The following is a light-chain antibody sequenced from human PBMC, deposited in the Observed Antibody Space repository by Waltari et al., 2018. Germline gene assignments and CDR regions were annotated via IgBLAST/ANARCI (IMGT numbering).Light chain of an antibody. CDR1: QSISSY. J-gene: IGKJ4*01. V-gene: IGKV1-39*01. CDR3: QQSYSTPLT. Sequence: DIQMIQSPSSLSASVGDRVTITCRASQSISSYLNWYQQKPGKAPKLLIYAASILQSGVPSRFSGSGSGTDFTLTISSLQPEDFATYYCQQSYSTPLTFGGGTKVEIK. CDR2: AAS.